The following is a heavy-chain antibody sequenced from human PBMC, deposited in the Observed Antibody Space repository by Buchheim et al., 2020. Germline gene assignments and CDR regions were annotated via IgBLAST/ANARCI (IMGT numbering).Heavy chain of an antibody. D-gene: IGHD2-8*01. J-gene: IGHJ6*03. Sequence: QVQLQESGPGLVKPSGTLSLTCAVSGGSISSSNWWSWVRQPPGKGLEWIGEIYHSGSTNYNPSLKSRVTLSVDKSKNQFSLRMSSVTAADTAVYYCARDRLDLLNSYSYHMDVWGKGTT. V-gene: IGHV4-4*02. CDR2: IYHSGST. CDR3: ARDRLDLLNSYSYHMDV. CDR1: GGSISSSNW.